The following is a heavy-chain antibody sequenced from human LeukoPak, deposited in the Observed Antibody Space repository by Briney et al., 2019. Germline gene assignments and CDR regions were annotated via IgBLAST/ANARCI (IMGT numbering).Heavy chain of an antibody. V-gene: IGHV3-15*07. D-gene: IGHD1-1*01. CDR1: GFTFAKVW. CDR3: TTGIDDGGGY. CDR2: IKTNTDGAPT. Sequence: GGSLRLSCVSSGFTFAKVWMNWVRQAPGKDLEWVGRIKTNTDGAPTDYAAPVEGRFVISRDDSKKTLYLQMNSLRADDTALYFCTTGIDDGGGYWGQGTMVTVSS. J-gene: IGHJ4*02.